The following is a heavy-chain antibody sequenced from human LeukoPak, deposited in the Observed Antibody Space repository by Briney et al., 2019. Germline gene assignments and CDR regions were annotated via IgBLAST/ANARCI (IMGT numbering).Heavy chain of an antibody. J-gene: IGHJ6*02. CDR3: ARVGDCSGGSCYSLSYYYYYGMDV. CDR2: ISYDGSNK. Sequence: GGSLRLSCAASGFTFSSYAMHWVRQAPGKGLEGVAVISYDGSNKYYADSVKGRFTLYRDNAKNSLYLQMNSLRAEDTALYHCARVGDCSGGSCYSLSYYYYYGMDVWGQGTTVTVSS. D-gene: IGHD2-15*01. V-gene: IGHV3-30-3*01. CDR1: GFTFSSYA.